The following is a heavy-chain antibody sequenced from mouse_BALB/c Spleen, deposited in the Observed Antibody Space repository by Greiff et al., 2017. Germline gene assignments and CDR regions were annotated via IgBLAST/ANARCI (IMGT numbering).Heavy chain of an antibody. Sequence: VKLVESGAELVRPGVSVKISCKGSGYTFTDYAMHWVKQSHAKSLEWIGVISTYYGDASYNQKFKGKATMTVDKSSSTAYMELARLTSEDSAIYYCARGVYYDYFDYWGQGTTLTVSS. V-gene: IGHV1S137*01. D-gene: IGHD1-1*01. CDR3: ARGVYYDYFDY. CDR1: GYTFTDYA. J-gene: IGHJ2*01. CDR2: ISTYYGDA.